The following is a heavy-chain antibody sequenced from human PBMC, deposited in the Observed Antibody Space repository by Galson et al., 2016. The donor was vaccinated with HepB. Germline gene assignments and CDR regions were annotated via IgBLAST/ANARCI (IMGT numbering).Heavy chain of an antibody. CDR1: GYTFTSYA. J-gene: IGHJ3*02. CDR3: ARGVVVVARAFDI. CDR2: INAGNGNT. Sequence: SVKVSCKASGYTFTSYAMHWVRQAPGQRLEWMGWINAGNGNTKYSQKFQGRVTITRDTSASTAYMELSSLRSEDTAVYYCARGVVVVARAFDIWGQGTMVTVSS. V-gene: IGHV1-3*01. D-gene: IGHD2-15*01.